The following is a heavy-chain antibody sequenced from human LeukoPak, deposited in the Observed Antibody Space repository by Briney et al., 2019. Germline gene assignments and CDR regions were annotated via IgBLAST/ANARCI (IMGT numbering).Heavy chain of an antibody. V-gene: IGHV3-9*01. D-gene: IGHD3-10*01. CDR1: GFTFSSYT. J-gene: IGHJ4*02. CDR3: AKDRGPMVRGVTDY. Sequence: GGSLRLSCAASGFTFSSYTMSWVRQAPGKGLEWVSGFSWNSGSIGYADSVKGRFTISRDNAKNSLYLQMNSLRAEDTALYYCAKDRGPMVRGVTDYWGQGTLVTVSS. CDR2: FSWNSGSI.